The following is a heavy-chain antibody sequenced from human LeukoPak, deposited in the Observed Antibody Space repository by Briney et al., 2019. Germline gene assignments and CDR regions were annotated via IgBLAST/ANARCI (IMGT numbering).Heavy chain of an antibody. CDR1: GFTFSSYS. D-gene: IGHD5/OR15-5a*01. CDR2: ISSSSSYI. J-gene: IGHJ4*02. CDR3: ARILGLSTGPGGY. V-gene: IGHV3-21*01. Sequence: PGGSLRLSCAASGFTFSSYSMNWVRQAPGKGLEWVSSISSSSSYIYYADSVKGRFTISRDNAKNSLYLQMNSLRAEDTAVYYCARILGLSTGPGGYWGQGTLVTVSS.